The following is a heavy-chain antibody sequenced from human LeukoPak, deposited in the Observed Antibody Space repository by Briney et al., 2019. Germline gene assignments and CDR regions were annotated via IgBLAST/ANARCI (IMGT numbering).Heavy chain of an antibody. V-gene: IGHV4-59*01. CDR3: ARDLSGDDAFDI. J-gene: IGHJ3*02. Sequence: TSETLSLTCTVSGGSISSYYWSWIRQPPGKGLEWIGYIYYSGSTNYNPSLKSRVTISVDTSKNQFSLKLSSVTAADTAVYYCARDLSGDDAFDIWGQGTMVTVSS. D-gene: IGHD4-17*01. CDR2: IYYSGST. CDR1: GGSISSYY.